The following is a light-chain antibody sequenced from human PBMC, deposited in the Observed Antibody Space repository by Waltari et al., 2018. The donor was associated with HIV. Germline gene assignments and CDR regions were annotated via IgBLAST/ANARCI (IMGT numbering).Light chain of an antibody. CDR1: QSVSSY. V-gene: IGKV3-11*01. Sequence: ETVLTQSRATLYLSPGVGAILSCSASQSVSSYLSWYQQKPGQAPRLLTYDASNRATGIPARFSGSGSGTDFTLTIISLEPEDFAVYYCQQRSNWPPRLTFGGGTKVEIK. CDR2: DAS. CDR3: QQRSNWPPRLT. J-gene: IGKJ4*01.